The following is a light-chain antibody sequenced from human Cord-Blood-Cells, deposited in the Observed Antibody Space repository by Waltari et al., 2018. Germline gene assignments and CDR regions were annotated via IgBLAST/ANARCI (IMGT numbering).Light chain of an antibody. J-gene: IGLJ3*02. Sequence: QLVLTQSPSASASLGASVKLTCPLSRGHSSYALAWHPQQPEKGPRYLMKLNSDGSHSKGDGIPDRFSGSSSGAERYLTISSLQSEDEADYYCQTWGTGIHWVFGGGTKLTVL. CDR2: LNSDGSH. CDR3: QTWGTGIHWV. V-gene: IGLV4-69*01. CDR1: RGHSSYA.